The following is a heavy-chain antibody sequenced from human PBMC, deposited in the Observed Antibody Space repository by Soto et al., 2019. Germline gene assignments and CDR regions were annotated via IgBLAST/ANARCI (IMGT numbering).Heavy chain of an antibody. D-gene: IGHD4-4*01. CDR3: AKIDYSGYFEY. Sequence: WGSLRLSCAASGFTFSSYWMSWVRQAPGKGLEWVANIKQDGSEKYYVDSVKGRFTISRDNAKNSLYLQMNSLRAEDTAVYYCAKIDYSGYFEYLGQGNLVSVSS. V-gene: IGHV3-7*01. CDR1: GFTFSSYW. J-gene: IGHJ4*01. CDR2: IKQDGSEK.